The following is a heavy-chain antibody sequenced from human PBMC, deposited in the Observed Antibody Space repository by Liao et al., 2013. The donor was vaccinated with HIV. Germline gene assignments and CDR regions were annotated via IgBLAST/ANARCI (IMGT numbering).Heavy chain of an antibody. D-gene: IGHD2-15*01. J-gene: IGHJ6*03. CDR2: IYSTGRP. CDR3: ARDSPWWLLPRYYYMDV. CDR1: GGSLSSGSYC. Sequence: QVQLQESGPGLVKPSQTLSLTCSVSGGSLSSGSYCWGWIRQPAGRGLEWIGRIYSTGRPNYNPSLKSRVTIVSRHVQEPVLPELSSVTAADTAVYYCARDSPWWLLPRYYYMDVWGKGTTVIVSS. V-gene: IGHV4-61*02.